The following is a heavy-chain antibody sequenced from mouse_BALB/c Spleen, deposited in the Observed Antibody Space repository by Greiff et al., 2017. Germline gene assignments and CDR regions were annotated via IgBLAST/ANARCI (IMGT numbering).Heavy chain of an antibody. Sequence: EVKLVESGGGLVKPGGSLKLSCAASGFAFSSYDMSWVRQTPEKRLEWVAYISSGGGSTYYPDTVKGRFTISRDNAKNTLYLQMSSLKSEDTAMYYCARQSYRYLFDYWGQGTTLTVSS. CDR3: ARQSYRYLFDY. D-gene: IGHD2-14*01. V-gene: IGHV5-12-1*01. CDR2: ISSGGGST. CDR1: GFAFSSYD. J-gene: IGHJ2*01.